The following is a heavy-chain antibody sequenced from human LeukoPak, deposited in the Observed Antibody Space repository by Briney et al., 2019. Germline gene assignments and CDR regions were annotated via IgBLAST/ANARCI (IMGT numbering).Heavy chain of an antibody. CDR3: AKDMRPSGSYGWFDA. CDR2: ISENGRST. J-gene: IGHJ5*02. Sequence: GGSLRLSCAASGFTFSSYAMSWVRQTPGKGLEWVSSISENGRSTYYADSVKGRFTISRDNSYSTLYLQMNSLRPEDTAVYSCAKDMRPSGSYGWFDAWGQGTLVTVSS. CDR1: GFTFSSYA. V-gene: IGHV3-23*01. D-gene: IGHD3-16*01.